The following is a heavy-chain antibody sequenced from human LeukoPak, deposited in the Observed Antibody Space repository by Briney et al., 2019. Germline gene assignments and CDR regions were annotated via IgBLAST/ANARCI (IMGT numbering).Heavy chain of an antibody. CDR2: ISAYNGNT. Sequence: ASVKVSCKASGYTFTSYGISWVRQAPGQGLEWMGWISAYNGNTNYAQKLQGRVTMTTDTSTSTAYMELRSLRSEDTAVYYCARGSGSEIFGVVTPLGFDPWGQGTLVTVSS. D-gene: IGHD3-3*01. CDR3: ARGSGSEIFGVVTPLGFDP. J-gene: IGHJ5*02. V-gene: IGHV1-18*01. CDR1: GYTFTSYG.